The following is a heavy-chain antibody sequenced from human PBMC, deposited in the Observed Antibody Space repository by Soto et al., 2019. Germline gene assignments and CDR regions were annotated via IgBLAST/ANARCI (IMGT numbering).Heavy chain of an antibody. CDR3: TSQDCLSPSCYSFYGMDV. J-gene: IGHJ6*02. CDR1: GGSISSGNYY. V-gene: IGHV4-39*01. D-gene: IGHD2-2*01. CDR2: VSYSGST. Sequence: QLQLQASGPGLVKPSETLSLTCTVSGGSISSGNYYWGWIRQPQEKGLEWIGSVSYSGSTHYNPSLMSGATLSVDPSKNQFSLTLSSVTAADPAVYYCTSQDCLSPSCYSFYGMDVLGQGTTVTVSS.